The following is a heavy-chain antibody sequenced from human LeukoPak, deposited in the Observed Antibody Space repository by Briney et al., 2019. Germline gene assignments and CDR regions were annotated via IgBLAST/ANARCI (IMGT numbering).Heavy chain of an antibody. Sequence: GASVEVSCKASGYTFTSYDINWVRQATGQGLEWMGWMNPNSGNTGYAQKFQGRVTMTRNTSISTAYMELTSLRSEDTAVYYCARGRISSRTFDPWGQGTLVTVSS. CDR2: MNPNSGNT. D-gene: IGHD6-13*01. J-gene: IGHJ5*02. CDR1: GYTFTSYD. CDR3: ARGRISSRTFDP. V-gene: IGHV1-8*01.